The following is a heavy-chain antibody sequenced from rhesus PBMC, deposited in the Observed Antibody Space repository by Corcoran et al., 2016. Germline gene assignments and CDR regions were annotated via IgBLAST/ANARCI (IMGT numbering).Heavy chain of an antibody. CDR1: GFTFGDYG. D-gene: IGHD3-34*01. CDR2: ISSASSYI. V-gene: IGHV3-183*01. Sequence: ELQLVESGGGLVQPGWSLRLPWAACGFTFGDYGMHWVRQAPGTGLGWVSSISSASSYIYYADSVKGRFTISRDNAKNSLSLQMSSLRAEDTAVYYCTKVGEALDYWGQGVLVTVSS. J-gene: IGHJ4*01. CDR3: TKVGEALDY.